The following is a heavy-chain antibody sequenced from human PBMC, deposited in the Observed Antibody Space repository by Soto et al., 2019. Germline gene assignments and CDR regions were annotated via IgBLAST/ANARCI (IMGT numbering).Heavy chain of an antibody. V-gene: IGHV1-69*13. D-gene: IGHD3-22*01. J-gene: IGHJ4*02. CDR2: LLPIFGTA. CDR3: ARDRAYYYDSSGPGTRYFDY. CDR1: GGTFSSYA. Sequence: SVKVSFKASGGTFSSYAIGWVRQAPGQGLEWMGGLLPIFGTANYAQKFQGRVTITVDESTSTAYMELSRLRSEDTAVYYCARDRAYYYDSSGPGTRYFDYWGQGTLVTRPS.